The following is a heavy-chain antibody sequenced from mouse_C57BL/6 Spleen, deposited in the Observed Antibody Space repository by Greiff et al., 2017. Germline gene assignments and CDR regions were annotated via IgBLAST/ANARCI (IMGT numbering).Heavy chain of an antibody. CDR3: ARVYLLRSPFDY. J-gene: IGHJ2*01. CDR1: GFTFSSYA. V-gene: IGHV5-4*01. Sequence: EVQVVESGGGLVKPGGSLKLSCAASGFTFSSYAMSWVRQTPEKRLEWVATISDGGSYTYYPDNVKGRFTISRDNAKNNLYLQMRHLKSEDTAMYYCARVYLLRSPFDYWGQGTTLTVSS. D-gene: IGHD1-1*01. CDR2: ISDGGSYT.